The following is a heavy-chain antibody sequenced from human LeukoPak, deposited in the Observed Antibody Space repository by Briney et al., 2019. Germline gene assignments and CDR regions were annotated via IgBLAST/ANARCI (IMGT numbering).Heavy chain of an antibody. Sequence: ASVKVSCKASGYTFTSYDINWVRQATGQGLEWMGWMNPNSGNTGYAQKFQGRVTMTRNTSISTAYMGLSSLRSEDTAVYYCARGGSGSYSLNYWGQGTLVTVSS. J-gene: IGHJ4*02. CDR2: MNPNSGNT. D-gene: IGHD1-26*01. CDR1: GYTFTSYD. V-gene: IGHV1-8*01. CDR3: ARGGSGSYSLNY.